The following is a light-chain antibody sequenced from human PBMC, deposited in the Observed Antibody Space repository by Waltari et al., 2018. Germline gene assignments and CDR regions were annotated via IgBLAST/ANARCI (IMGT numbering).Light chain of an antibody. Sequence: EILLTQSPGTLSLSPGERATLSCRASQTVRSSYIALYQQRPGQAPRLLIHGASSRATGIPDRFSGSGSGTDFTLTISGLEPDDFAVYFCELYDSSPPGYTFGQGTKLEI. CDR1: QTVRSSY. J-gene: IGKJ2*01. V-gene: IGKV3-20*01. CDR3: ELYDSSPPGYT. CDR2: GAS.